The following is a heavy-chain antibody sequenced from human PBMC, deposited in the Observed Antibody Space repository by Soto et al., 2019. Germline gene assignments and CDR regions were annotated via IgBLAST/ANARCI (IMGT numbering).Heavy chain of an antibody. CDR2: ISYDGSNK. J-gene: IGHJ6*02. Sequence: PGGSLRLSCAASGFTFSSYGMHWVRQAPGKGLEWVAVISYDGSNKYYADSVKGRFAISRDNSKNTLYLQMNSLRAEDTAVYYCAKDLPPYVEWELLRGAGMDVWGQGTTVTVSS. D-gene: IGHD1-26*01. CDR3: AKDLPPYVEWELLRGAGMDV. V-gene: IGHV3-30*18. CDR1: GFTFSSYG.